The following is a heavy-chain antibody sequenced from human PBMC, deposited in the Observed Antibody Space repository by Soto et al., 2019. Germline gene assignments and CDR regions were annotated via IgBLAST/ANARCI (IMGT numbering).Heavy chain of an antibody. V-gene: IGHV3-48*02. Sequence: EVQLVESGGGLAQTGGSLRLSCAAYGFTFSNYSMNWVRQAPGKGLEWVSYISSSSSTIYYADSVKGRFTISRDNATNSLYLEMHSLRDEDNAVYYCARCHCSGGRCYRGFDPGGQGTPVTGSS. CDR1: GFTFSNYS. CDR3: ARCHCSGGRCYRGFDP. CDR2: ISSSSSTI. J-gene: IGHJ5*02. D-gene: IGHD2-15*01.